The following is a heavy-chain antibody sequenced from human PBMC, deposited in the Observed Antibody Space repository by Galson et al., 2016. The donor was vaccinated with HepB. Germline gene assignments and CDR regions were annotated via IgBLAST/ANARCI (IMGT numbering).Heavy chain of an antibody. J-gene: IGHJ3*02. CDR2: SNPTGGIT. Sequence: SVKVSCKASGFSVTNNNIHWVRQTPGQGLEWMGISNPTGGITTYAQKFQGRVTMTRDTSTRTVFMEFSSLLSEDTAVYYCARRKGGAFDIWGQGTVVTVSS. D-gene: IGHD2-15*01. CDR1: GFSVTNNN. CDR3: ARRKGGAFDI. V-gene: IGHV1-46*01.